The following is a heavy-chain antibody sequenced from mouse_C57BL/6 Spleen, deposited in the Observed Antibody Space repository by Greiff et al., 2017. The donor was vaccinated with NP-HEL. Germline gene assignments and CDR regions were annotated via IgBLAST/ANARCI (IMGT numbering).Heavy chain of an antibody. V-gene: IGHV1-82*01. D-gene: IGHD2-4*01. CDR1: GYAFSSSW. CDR3: ARQVIYYDYSWFAY. CDR2: IYPGDGDT. Sequence: QVQLQQSGPELVKPGASVKISCKASGYAFSSSWMNWVKQRPGKGLEWIGRIYPGDGDTNYNGKFKGKATLTADKSSSTAYMQLSSLTSEDSAVYFCARQVIYYDYSWFAYWGQGTLVTVSA. J-gene: IGHJ3*01.